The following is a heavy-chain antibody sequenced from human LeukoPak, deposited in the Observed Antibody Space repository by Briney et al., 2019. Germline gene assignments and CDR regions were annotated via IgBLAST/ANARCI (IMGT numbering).Heavy chain of an antibody. Sequence: GESLKISCKGSGSSFTSYWIGWVRQLPGKGLEWMGIIYPGDSDTRYSPSFQGQVTISADKSISTAYLQWSSLKASDTAMYYCARAPGYCSGGSCYSSEYFQHWGQGTLVTVSS. CDR1: GSSFTSYW. CDR2: IYPGDSDT. CDR3: ARAPGYCSGGSCYSSEYFQH. D-gene: IGHD2-15*01. J-gene: IGHJ1*01. V-gene: IGHV5-51*01.